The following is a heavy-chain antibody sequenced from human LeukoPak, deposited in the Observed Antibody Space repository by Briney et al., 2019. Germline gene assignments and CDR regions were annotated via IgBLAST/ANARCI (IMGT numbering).Heavy chain of an antibody. CDR2: INSDGSRK. D-gene: IGHD1-26*01. J-gene: IGHJ5*02. CDR3: ASSIGRWELLGYNWFDP. V-gene: IGHV3-74*01. CDR1: GFTFSSYW. Sequence: GGSLRLSCAASGFTFSSYWMHWVRHAPGKGLVWVSRINSDGSRKIYADSVKGRFTISRDNAKNTLYLQMNSLRAEDTAVYYCASSIGRWELLGYNWFDPWGQGTLVTVSS.